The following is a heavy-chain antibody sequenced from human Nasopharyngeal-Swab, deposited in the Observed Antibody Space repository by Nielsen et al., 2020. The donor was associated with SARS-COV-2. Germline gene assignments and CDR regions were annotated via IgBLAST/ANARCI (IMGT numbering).Heavy chain of an antibody. CDR1: GFTFSNYR. CDR2: IKQDGSEK. J-gene: IGHJ6*02. CDR3: ARDGRGAHSSSWYIDYYYGMDV. D-gene: IGHD6-13*01. Sequence: GESLKISCAASGFTFSNYRMHWVRQAPGKGLEWVANIKQDGSEKYYVDSVKGRFTISRDNAKNSLYLQMNSLRAEDTAVYYCARDGRGAHSSSWYIDYYYGMDVWGQGTTVTVSS. V-gene: IGHV3-7*01.